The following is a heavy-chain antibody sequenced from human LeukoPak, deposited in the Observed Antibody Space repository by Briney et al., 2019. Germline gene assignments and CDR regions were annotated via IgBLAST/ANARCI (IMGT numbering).Heavy chain of an antibody. CDR1: GYTFTSYG. J-gene: IGHJ5*02. D-gene: IGHD2-15*01. Sequence: ASVKVSCKASGYTFTSYGISWVRQAPGQGLEWMGWISAYNGNTNYAQKLQGSVTMTTDTSTSTAYMELRSLRSDDTAVYYCARDIVVVVAATHWFDPWGQGTLVTVSS. V-gene: IGHV1-18*01. CDR2: ISAYNGNT. CDR3: ARDIVVVVAATHWFDP.